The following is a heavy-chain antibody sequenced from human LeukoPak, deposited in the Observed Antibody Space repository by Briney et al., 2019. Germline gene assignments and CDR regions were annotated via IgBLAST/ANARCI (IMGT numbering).Heavy chain of an antibody. CDR3: ARRRFPRFNVPRYNWFDP. J-gene: IGHJ5*02. CDR1: GGSCSGYY. Sequence: SETLSRTCAGYGGSCSGYYWSRIRQAPGKGLEWIGDINHSGSTNYNPSLKSRVTISVDTSKNHLSLKLSSVTAADPTVYCLARRRFPRFNVPRYNWFDPWGQGTLVTVSS. D-gene: IGHD3-3*01. V-gene: IGHV4-34*01. CDR2: INHSGST.